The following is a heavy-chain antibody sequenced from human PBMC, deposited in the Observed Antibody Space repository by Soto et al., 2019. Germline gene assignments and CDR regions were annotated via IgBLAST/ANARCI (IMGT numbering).Heavy chain of an antibody. CDR2: IYYSGST. CDR3: AGKATELGIRMVADAFDI. D-gene: IGHD7-27*01. CDR1: GGSISSSSYY. V-gene: IGHV4-39*01. Sequence: SETLSLTCTVSGGSISSSSYYWGWIRQPPGKGLEWIGSIYYSGSTYYNPSLKSRVTISVDTSKNQFSLKLSSVTAADTAVYYCAGKATELGIRMVADAFDIWGQGTMVTVSS. J-gene: IGHJ3*02.